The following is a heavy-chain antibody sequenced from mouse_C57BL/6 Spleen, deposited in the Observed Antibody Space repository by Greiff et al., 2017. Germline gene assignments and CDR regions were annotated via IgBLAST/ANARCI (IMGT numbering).Heavy chain of an antibody. J-gene: IGHJ1*03. D-gene: IGHD1-1*01. CDR1: GFSLTSYG. V-gene: IGHV2-5*01. Sequence: QVQLQQSGPGLVQPSQSLSITCTVSGFSLTSYGVHWVRQSPGKGLEWLGVIWRGGSTDYNAAFMSRLSITKDNSKSQVFFKMNSLQADDTAIYYGAKNYGSSNWYFDVWGTGTTVTVSS. CDR3: AKNYGSSNWYFDV. CDR2: IWRGGST.